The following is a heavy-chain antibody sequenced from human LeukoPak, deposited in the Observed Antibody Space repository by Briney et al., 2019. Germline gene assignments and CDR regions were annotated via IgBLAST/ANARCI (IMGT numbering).Heavy chain of an antibody. CDR1: GGTFSSYA. J-gene: IGHJ4*02. CDR2: IIPIFGTA. V-gene: IGHV1-69*15. Sequence: SVKVSCKASGGTFSSYAISWVRQAPGQGLEWMGRIIPIFGTANYAQKFQGRVTITADESTSTAYMELSSLRSEDTAVYYCARDPHYGGNSPYFFDYWGQGTLVTVSS. D-gene: IGHD4-23*01. CDR3: ARDPHYGGNSPYFFDY.